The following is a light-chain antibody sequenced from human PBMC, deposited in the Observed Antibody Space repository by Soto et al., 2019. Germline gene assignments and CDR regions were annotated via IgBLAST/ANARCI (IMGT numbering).Light chain of an antibody. CDR2: DAS. Sequence: DIKMTQSPSTLSASVGERATITCRASQSISSRLAWYQQKPGKAPKLLIFDASNWDDGVPSRFSGRGSGTEFTLTISNLQPFDFETCYWQQYSSYSTFGQGTKVDIK. J-gene: IGKJ1*01. V-gene: IGKV1-5*01. CDR1: QSISSR. CDR3: QQYSSYST.